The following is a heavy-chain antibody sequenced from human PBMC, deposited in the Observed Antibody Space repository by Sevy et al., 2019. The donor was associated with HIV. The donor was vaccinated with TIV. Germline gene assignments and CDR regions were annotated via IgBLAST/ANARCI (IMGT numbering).Heavy chain of an antibody. CDR1: GFTFSSYN. D-gene: IGHD3-22*01. Sequence: GGSRRLSCAASGFTFSSYNMNWVRQAPGKGLEWVSSISSASSYIRYADSVRGRFTISRDNAKNSLYLQMNSLRAEDTAVYYCARFLNYYDTSGFGYWGQGTLVTVSS. J-gene: IGHJ4*02. CDR2: ISSASSYI. CDR3: ARFLNYYDTSGFGY. V-gene: IGHV3-21*01.